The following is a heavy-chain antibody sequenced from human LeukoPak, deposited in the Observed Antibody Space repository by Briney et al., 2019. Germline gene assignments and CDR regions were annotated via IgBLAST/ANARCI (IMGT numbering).Heavy chain of an antibody. J-gene: IGHJ4*02. Sequence: PSETLSLTFAVPGHSSMNRNWGTWVRQPPGKGLEWIWEDSQSGSTSYNPSLNSRVTILIDKSQNLLLLKVTSAAVADTAVYYCATHMVVSATRGFDNWGQGTLVTVS. CDR1: GHSSMNRNW. CDR3: ATHMVVSATRGFDN. CDR2: DSQSGST. D-gene: IGHD2-21*01. V-gene: IGHV4-4*02.